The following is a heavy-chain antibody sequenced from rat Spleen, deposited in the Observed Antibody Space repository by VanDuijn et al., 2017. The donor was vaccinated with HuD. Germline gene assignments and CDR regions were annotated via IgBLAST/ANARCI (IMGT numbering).Heavy chain of an antibody. Sequence: QVQLKESGPGLVQPSQTLSLTCTVSGFSLTSNSVSWIRQPPGKGLAWMGAVWSGGSSDSNSALKSRMSISRDTSKNQVFLKMNILQTEDTAIYFCTRNRYRYTSGYVMDVWGQGVSVTVSS. CDR3: TRNRYRYTSGYVMDV. V-gene: IGHV2-1*01. J-gene: IGHJ4*01. D-gene: IGHD1-5*01. CDR1: GFSLTSNS. CDR2: VWSGGSS.